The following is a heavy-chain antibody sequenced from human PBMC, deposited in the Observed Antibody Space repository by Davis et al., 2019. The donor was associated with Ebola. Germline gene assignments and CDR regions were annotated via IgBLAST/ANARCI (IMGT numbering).Heavy chain of an antibody. CDR1: GGSISSSSYY. CDR2: IYYSGST. V-gene: IGHV4-39*01. D-gene: IGHD6-6*01. J-gene: IGHJ6*02. Sequence: PGGSLRLSCTVSGGSISSSSYYWGWIRQPPGKGLEWIGSIYYSGSTYYNPSLKSRVTISVDTSKNQFSLKLSSVTAADTAVYYCARQELAARPGYYGMDVWGQGTTVTVSS. CDR3: ARQELAARPGYYGMDV.